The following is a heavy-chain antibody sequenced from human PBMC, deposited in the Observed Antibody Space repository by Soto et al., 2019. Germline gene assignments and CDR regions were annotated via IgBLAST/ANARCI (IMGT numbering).Heavy chain of an antibody. CDR2: ISVYNGNT. J-gene: IGHJ4*02. D-gene: IGHD6-13*01. V-gene: IGHV1-18*01. CDR3: ARGSGSWFTFDY. CDR1: GYTFTTYA. Sequence: QVQLVQSGAEVKKPGASVKVSCKTSGYTFTTYAISWVRQAPGQGLEWMGWISVYNGNTRYAQNLQGRVTMTTDTSTSTAYMELRSLRSDATALYYCARGSGSWFTFDYWGQGTLVTVSS.